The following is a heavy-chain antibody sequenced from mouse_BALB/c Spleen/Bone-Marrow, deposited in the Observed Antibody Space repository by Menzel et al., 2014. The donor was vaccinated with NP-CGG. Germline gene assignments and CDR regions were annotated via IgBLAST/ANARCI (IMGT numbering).Heavy chain of an antibody. D-gene: IGHD2-4*01. CDR3: AREGLRRAGFAY. CDR2: IHPGSGGA. Sequence: QVQLQQSGAELVRPGASVKLSCKASGYTFTDYEMHWVKQTPVHGLEWIGTIHPGSGGAAYNQKFKGKATLTADKSSSTAYMEFSSLTSEDSAVYYCAREGLRRAGFAYWGQGTLVTVSA. V-gene: IGHV1-15*01. CDR1: GYTFTDYE. J-gene: IGHJ3*01.